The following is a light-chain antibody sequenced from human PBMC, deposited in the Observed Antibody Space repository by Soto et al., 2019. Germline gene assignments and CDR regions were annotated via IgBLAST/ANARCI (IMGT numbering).Light chain of an antibody. CDR2: DAS. Sequence: EIVLTQSPATLSLSPGERATLSCRASQSVSSYLAWYQQKPGQAPRLLIYDASNRATGIPARFSGSGSGTAFTLTISSPEPEDFAVYYCQQRSNWLTFGGGTKVEIK. CDR1: QSVSSY. CDR3: QQRSNWLT. J-gene: IGKJ4*01. V-gene: IGKV3-11*01.